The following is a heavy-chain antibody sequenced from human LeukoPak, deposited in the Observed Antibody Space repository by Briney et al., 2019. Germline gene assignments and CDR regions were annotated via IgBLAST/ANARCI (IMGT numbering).Heavy chain of an antibody. V-gene: IGHV1-8*01. CDR3: ARGRLRYCDWLLSNDAFDI. CDR2: MNPNSGNT. CDR1: GYTFTSYD. Sequence: ASVKVSCKASGYTFTSYDINWVRQATGQGLEWMGWMNPNSGNTGYAQKFQGRVTMTRNTSISTAYMELSSLRSEDTAVYYCARGRLRYCDWLLSNDAFDIWGQGTMVTVSS. J-gene: IGHJ3*02. D-gene: IGHD3-9*01.